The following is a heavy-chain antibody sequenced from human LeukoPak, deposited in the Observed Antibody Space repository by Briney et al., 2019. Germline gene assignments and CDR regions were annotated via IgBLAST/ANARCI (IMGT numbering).Heavy chain of an antibody. CDR1: TSSAYY. D-gene: IGHD3-22*01. Sequence: TSSAYYWGCIRQPPGKGLEWVSYISSSSSYTNYADSVKGRFTISRDNAKNSLYLQMNSLRAEDTAVYYCARSTTYYDSSGNDYWGQGTLVTASS. V-gene: IGHV3-11*03. CDR2: ISSSSSYT. J-gene: IGHJ4*02. CDR3: ARSTTYYDSSGNDY.